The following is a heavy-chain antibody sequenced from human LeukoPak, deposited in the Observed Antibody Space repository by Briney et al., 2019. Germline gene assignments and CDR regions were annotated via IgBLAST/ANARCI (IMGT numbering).Heavy chain of an antibody. CDR2: INHSGST. Sequence: TSETLSLTCAVYGGSFSGYSWSWIRQPPGKGLEWIGEINHSGSTNYNPSLKSRVTISVDTSKNQFSLKLSSVTAADTAVYYCARPGDMYYFDYWGQGTLVTVSS. CDR1: GGSFSGYS. V-gene: IGHV4-34*01. J-gene: IGHJ4*02. D-gene: IGHD1-14*01. CDR3: ARPGDMYYFDY.